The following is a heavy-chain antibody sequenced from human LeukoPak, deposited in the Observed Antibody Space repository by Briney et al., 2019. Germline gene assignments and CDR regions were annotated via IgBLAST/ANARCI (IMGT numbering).Heavy chain of an antibody. CDR3: AKETTVTTYGAPFEY. CDR1: GFTFSNAW. J-gene: IGHJ4*02. CDR2: ISGSGGKT. D-gene: IGHD4-17*01. V-gene: IGHV3-23*01. Sequence: GGSLRLSCAASGFTFSNAWMSWVRQAPGKGLEWVSAISGSGGKTYYAGSVKGRFTISRDNSKNTLYLQMNSLRVDDTAVYYCAKETTVTTYGAPFEYWGQGTLVTVSS.